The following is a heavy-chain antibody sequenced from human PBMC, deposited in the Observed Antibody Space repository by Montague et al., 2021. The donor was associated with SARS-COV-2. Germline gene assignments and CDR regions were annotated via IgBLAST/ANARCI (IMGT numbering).Heavy chain of an antibody. D-gene: IGHD3-10*01. CDR2: IDWDDDK. J-gene: IGHJ4*02. V-gene: IGHV2-70*11. CDR1: GFSLSTSGMC. CDR3: ARSSVVRGVSLDY. Sequence: PALVKPTQTLTPTCTFSGFSLSTSGMCVSWIRQPPGKALEWLARIDWDDDKHYSTSLKTRLTISKDTSKNQVVLTMTNMDPVDTATYYCARSSVVRGVSLDYWGQGTLGTVSS.